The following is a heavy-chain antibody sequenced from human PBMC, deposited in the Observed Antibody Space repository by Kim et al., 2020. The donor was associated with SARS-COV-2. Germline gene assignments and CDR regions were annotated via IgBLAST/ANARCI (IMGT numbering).Heavy chain of an antibody. V-gene: IGHV4-34*01. D-gene: IGHD3-10*01. CDR1: GGSFSGYY. J-gene: IGHJ5*02. CDR2: INHSGST. CDR3: ARGLLLLLGEPISWFDP. Sequence: SETLSLTCAVYGGSFSGYYWSWIRQPPGKGLEWIGEINHSGSTNYNPSLKSRVTISVDTSKNQFSLKLSSVTAADTAVYYCARGLLLLLGEPISWFDPWGQGTLVTVSS.